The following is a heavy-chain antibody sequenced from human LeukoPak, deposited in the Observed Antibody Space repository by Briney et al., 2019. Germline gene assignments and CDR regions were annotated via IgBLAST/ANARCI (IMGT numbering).Heavy chain of an antibody. CDR2: INSDGSWT. Sequence: GGSLRLSCAASGNYWMHWVRRAPGKGLVWVSHINSDGSWTSYADSVKGRFTISKDNAKNTVYLQMNNLRAEDTAVYYCVSFYETYWGRGTLVTVSS. V-gene: IGHV3-74*01. CDR3: VSFYETY. D-gene: IGHD2-2*01. CDR1: GNYW. J-gene: IGHJ4*02.